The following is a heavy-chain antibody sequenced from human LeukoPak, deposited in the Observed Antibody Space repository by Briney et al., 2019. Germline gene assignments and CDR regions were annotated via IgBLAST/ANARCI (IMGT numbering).Heavy chain of an antibody. CDR1: GGSISSDNW. CDR3: TTDPLSEKPPRDSGSYFPFDY. CDR2: IYHSGST. Sequence: KPSETLSLTCAVSGGSISSDNWWSWVRQPPGKGLEWIGEIYHSGSTNYNPSLKTRVTISVDKSKNQFSLKLSSVTAADTAVYYCTTDPLSEKPPRDSGSYFPFDYWGQGTLVTVSS. J-gene: IGHJ4*02. V-gene: IGHV4-4*02. D-gene: IGHD1-26*01.